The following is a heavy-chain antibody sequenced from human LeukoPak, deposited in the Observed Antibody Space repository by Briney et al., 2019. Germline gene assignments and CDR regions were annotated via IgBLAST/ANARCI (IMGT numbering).Heavy chain of an antibody. J-gene: IGHJ6*02. D-gene: IGHD2-15*01. CDR1: GGSISSSSYY. V-gene: IGHV4-39*01. CDR3: ARHQYCSGGSCYANYYYYGMDV. Sequence: PSETLSLTCTVSGGSISSSSYYWGWIRQPPGKGLEWIGRIYYSGSTYYNPSLKSRVTISVDTSKNQFSLKLSSVTAADTAVYYCARHQYCSGGSCYANYYYYGMDVWGQGTTVTVSS. CDR2: IYYSGST.